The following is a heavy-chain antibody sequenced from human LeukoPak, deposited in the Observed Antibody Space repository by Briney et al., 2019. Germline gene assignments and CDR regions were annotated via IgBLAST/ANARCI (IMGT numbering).Heavy chain of an antibody. Sequence: GGSLRLSCAASGFTFSNYAMHWVRQAPGKGLEWVAVISNDGGNTYYADSEKGRFTISRDNSKNTLYLQLNSLRAEDTSVYYCARDSTYYYASGSSGSHYFDYWGQGTLVTVSS. V-gene: IGHV3-30*01. CDR3: ARDSTYYYASGSSGSHYFDY. CDR2: ISNDGGNT. CDR1: GFTFSNYA. D-gene: IGHD3-10*01. J-gene: IGHJ4*02.